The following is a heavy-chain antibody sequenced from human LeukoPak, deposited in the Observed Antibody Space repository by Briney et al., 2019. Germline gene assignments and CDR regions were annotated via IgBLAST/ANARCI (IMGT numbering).Heavy chain of an antibody. J-gene: IGHJ4*02. Sequence: GGSLRLSCAASGFTFNIYWMAWVRQAPGKGLEWVANVEQDGSTKYYADSVKGRFTISRDNAKNSLYLQMNSLRAEDTAVYYCARDYDGNLEYWGQGTPVTVSS. V-gene: IGHV3-7*01. D-gene: IGHD4-23*01. CDR3: ARDYDGNLEY. CDR1: GFTFNIYW. CDR2: VEQDGSTK.